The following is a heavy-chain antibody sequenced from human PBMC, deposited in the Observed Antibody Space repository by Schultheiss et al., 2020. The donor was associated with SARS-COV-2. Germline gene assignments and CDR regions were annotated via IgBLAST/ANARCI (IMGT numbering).Heavy chain of an antibody. CDR2: IKQDGSEK. V-gene: IGHV3-7*03. D-gene: IGHD2-8*01. Sequence: GESLKISCAASGFTFSSSWMHWVCQAPEKGLEWVADIKQDGSEKYYVDSVKGRFTISRDNSKNTLYLQMNSLRAEDTAVYYCAKNPHGMVYANAEYFQHWGQGTLVTVSS. J-gene: IGHJ1*01. CDR3: AKNPHGMVYANAEYFQH. CDR1: GFTFSSSW.